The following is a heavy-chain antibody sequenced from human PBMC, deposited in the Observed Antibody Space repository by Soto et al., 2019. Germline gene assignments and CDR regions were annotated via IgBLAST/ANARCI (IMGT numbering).Heavy chain of an antibody. CDR2: IDPSDSYT. CDR1: GYSFTSYW. J-gene: IGHJ4*02. V-gene: IGHV5-10-1*01. CDR3: ASPFYSSGSYGY. D-gene: IGHD1-26*01. Sequence: GESLKISCKGSGYSFTSYWISWVRQMPGKGLEWMGRIDPSDSYTNYSPSFQGHVTISADKSISTAYLQWSSLKASDTAMYYCASPFYSSGSYGYWGQGTLVTVSS.